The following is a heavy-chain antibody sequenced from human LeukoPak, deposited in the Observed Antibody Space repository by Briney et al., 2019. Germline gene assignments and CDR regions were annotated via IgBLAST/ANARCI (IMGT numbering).Heavy chain of an antibody. CDR2: FDPEDGET. CDR3: ARARGNWFDP. Sequence: ASVKVSCKVSGYTLTELSMHWVRQAPGKGLEWMGGFDPEDGETIYAQKFQGRVTMTEDTSTDTAYMELSRLRSDVSAVYYCARARGNWFDPWGQGTLVTVSS. V-gene: IGHV1-24*01. J-gene: IGHJ5*02. CDR1: GYTLTELS.